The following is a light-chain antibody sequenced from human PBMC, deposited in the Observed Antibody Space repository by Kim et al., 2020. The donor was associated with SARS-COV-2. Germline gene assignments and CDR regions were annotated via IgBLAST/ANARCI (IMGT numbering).Light chain of an antibody. V-gene: IGKV1-5*03. CDR2: KAS. Sequence: LSASVGDRVTITCRASQSISSWLAWYQQKPGKAPKLLIYKASTLESGVPSRFSGSGSGTEFTLTISSLQPDDFATYYCQQYNDHSTFGQGTKLEI. CDR1: QSISSW. CDR3: QQYNDHST. J-gene: IGKJ2*01.